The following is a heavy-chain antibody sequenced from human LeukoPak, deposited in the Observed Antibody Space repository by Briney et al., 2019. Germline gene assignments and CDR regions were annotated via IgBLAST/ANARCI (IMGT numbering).Heavy chain of an antibody. CDR2: IYSGGRT. CDR3: AMGATGEHLQF. CDR1: GFNVIVNY. D-gene: IGHD1-26*01. V-gene: IGHV3-53*01. Sequence: PGESLRLSCAASGFNVIVNYMTWVRQAPGKGLEWVSVIYSGGRTYYADSVKGRFTISRDNSNNTLYLQMNRLRTEDTAVYYCAMGATGEHLQFWGQGTLVTVSS. J-gene: IGHJ1*01.